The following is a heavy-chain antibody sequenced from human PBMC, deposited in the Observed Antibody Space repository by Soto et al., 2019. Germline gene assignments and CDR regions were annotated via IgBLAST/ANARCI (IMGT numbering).Heavy chain of an antibody. Sequence: EVQLVESGGGLVQPGGSLRLSCATSGFTFIGYTLSWVRQAPGKGLELVSYISSANSAIYYADSVKGRSAISRDNAKTSMFLQLHSLRAEDTAIYYCARVGWELTFDYWGQGAQVTVSS. CDR1: GFTFIGYT. CDR2: ISSANSAI. V-gene: IGHV3-48*01. D-gene: IGHD1-7*01. J-gene: IGHJ4*02. CDR3: ARVGWELTFDY.